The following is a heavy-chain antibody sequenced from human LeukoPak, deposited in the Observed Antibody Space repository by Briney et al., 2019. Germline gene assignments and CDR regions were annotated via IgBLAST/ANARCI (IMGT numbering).Heavy chain of an antibody. J-gene: IGHJ6*03. Sequence: SETLSLTCTVSGGSISSSTHYWGWVRQAPGKRLECIGTIYYSGSSYYNPSLKSQVTMSVDTSKNQFSLRLSSVTAADTAVYYCARLPAITTYYYYYMDVWGKGTMVTVSS. CDR1: GGSISSSTHY. CDR3: ARLPAITTYYYYYMDV. CDR2: IYYSGSS. D-gene: IGHD3-16*01. V-gene: IGHV4-39*01.